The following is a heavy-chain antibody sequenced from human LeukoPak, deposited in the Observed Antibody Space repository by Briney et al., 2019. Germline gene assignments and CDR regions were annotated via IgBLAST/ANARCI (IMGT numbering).Heavy chain of an antibody. V-gene: IGHV3-48*01. CDR3: VGRGGSYRYALDY. D-gene: IGHD3-16*02. Sequence: GGSLTLSCAASGFTFSSYSMNWVRQAPGKGLEWVSYISSSSSTIYYADSVKGRFTISRDNAKNSLYLQMNSLRAEDTAVYYCVGRGGSYRYALDYWGQGTLVTVSS. CDR1: GFTFSSYS. J-gene: IGHJ4*02. CDR2: ISSSSSTI.